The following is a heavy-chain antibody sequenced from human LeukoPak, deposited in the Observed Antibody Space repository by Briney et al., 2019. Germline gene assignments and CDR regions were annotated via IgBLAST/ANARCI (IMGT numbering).Heavy chain of an antibody. D-gene: IGHD5/OR15-5a*01. CDR3: ASRRSTSYDY. J-gene: IGHJ4*02. Sequence: GESLRLSCAASGFTFSNYWMHWVRQAPGKGLEWVSRINSDETSTNYADSVKGRFTISRDNAKNTLYLQMNSLRAEDTAVYYCASRRSTSYDYWGQGTLVTVSS. V-gene: IGHV3-74*01. CDR1: GFTFSNYW. CDR2: INSDETST.